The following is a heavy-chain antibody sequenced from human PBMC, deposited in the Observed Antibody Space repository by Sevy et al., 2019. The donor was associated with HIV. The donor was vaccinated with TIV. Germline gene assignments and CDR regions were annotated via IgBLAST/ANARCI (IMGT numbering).Heavy chain of an antibody. Sequence: QLGGPLRLSCTASGFTFGDYAMSWFRQAPGKGLEWVGFIRSKAYGGTTEYAASVKGRFTISRDDSKSIAYLQMNSLKTEDTAVYYCTRDSTPPPPSPHYYDSTGDAFDIWGQGTMVTVSS. D-gene: IGHD3-22*01. CDR2: IRSKAYGGTT. V-gene: IGHV3-49*03. CDR1: GFTFGDYA. J-gene: IGHJ3*02. CDR3: TRDSTPPPPSPHYYDSTGDAFDI.